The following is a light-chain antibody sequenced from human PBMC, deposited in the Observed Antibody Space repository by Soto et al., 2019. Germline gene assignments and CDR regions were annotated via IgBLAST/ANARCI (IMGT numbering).Light chain of an antibody. CDR1: QSVSSN. J-gene: IGKJ2*02. V-gene: IGKV3D-15*01. Sequence: EIVMTQSPATLSVSLGEIATLSCRASQSVSSNLAWYQQKPGQAPRLLIYGASTRATGIPARFSGSGSGTEFTHTISSLQSEDFAVYYCQQYNNWPPGTLGQGTKLEI. CDR2: GAS. CDR3: QQYNNWPPGT.